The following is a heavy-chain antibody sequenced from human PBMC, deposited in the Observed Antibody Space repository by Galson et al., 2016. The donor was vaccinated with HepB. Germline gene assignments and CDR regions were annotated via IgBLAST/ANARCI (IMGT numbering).Heavy chain of an antibody. CDR3: ARAGFKGFSNGMDV. V-gene: IGHV3-74*01. CDR1: GFTFSSYR. D-gene: IGHD2/OR15-2a*01. J-gene: IGHJ6*02. CDR2: INTDGSRT. Sequence: SLRLSCAASGFTFSSYRMHWVRQAPGRGLVWVSRINTDGSRTNYADSVKGRVTISRDNAKNPLYLQMNSLRAEDTAVYYCARAGFKGFSNGMDVWGQGTTVTVSS.